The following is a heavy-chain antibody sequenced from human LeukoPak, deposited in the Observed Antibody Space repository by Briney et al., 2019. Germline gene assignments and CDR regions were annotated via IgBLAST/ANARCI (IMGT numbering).Heavy chain of an antibody. CDR1: GGSFSGYY. J-gene: IGHJ6*03. V-gene: IGHV4-34*01. CDR3: ARGTAVAGMPNMDV. CDR2: INHSEGS. Sequence: PSETLSLTCAVYGGSFSGYYWSWIRQPPGKGLEWIGEINHSEGSNYNPSLKSRVTISVDASKNQFSLSLSSVTAADTAVYYCARGTAVAGMPNMDVWGKGTTVTVSS. D-gene: IGHD6-19*01.